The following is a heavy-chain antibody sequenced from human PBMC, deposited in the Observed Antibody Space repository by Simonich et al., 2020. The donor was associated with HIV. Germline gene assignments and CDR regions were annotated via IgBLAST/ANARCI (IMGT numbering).Heavy chain of an antibody. CDR2: MSGSGGST. J-gene: IGHJ3*02. D-gene: IGHD6-19*01. CDR1: GFTFSSYA. Sequence: EVQLVESGGGLVQAGGSLRLSCVASGFTFSSYAMSWVGQAPGKGLEWVSAMSGSGGSTYYADSAKGRFTISRDNSKNTLYLQMNSLRAEDTAVYYCAKEGVGDSSAWLPDAFDIWGQGTMVTVSS. V-gene: IGHV3-23*04. CDR3: AKEGVGDSSAWLPDAFDI.